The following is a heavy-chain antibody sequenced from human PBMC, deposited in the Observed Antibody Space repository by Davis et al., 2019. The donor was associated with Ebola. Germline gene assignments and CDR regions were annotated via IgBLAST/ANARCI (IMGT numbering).Heavy chain of an antibody. D-gene: IGHD2/OR15-2a*01. V-gene: IGHV3-23*01. CDR1: GFMFSTYV. CDR2: GTSVDT. Sequence: PGGSLRLSCVDSGFMFSTYVMSWVRQAPGKGLEWVSTYGTSVDTYYADSVKGRFTISRDNSKNTLYLQMNGLRVEDTAIYYCAKDNRNIWSEVWGQGTMVTVSS. J-gene: IGHJ3*01. CDR3: AKDNRNIWSEV.